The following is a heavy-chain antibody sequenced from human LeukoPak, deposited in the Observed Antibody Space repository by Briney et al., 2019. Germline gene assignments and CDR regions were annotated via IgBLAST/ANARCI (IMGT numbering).Heavy chain of an antibody. Sequence: PSETLSLTCTVSGGSISTYYWSWIRQPPGKGLEWIGYIFYTGSTYYNPSLKSRVTISVDTSKSQFSLKLSSVTAADTAVYYCASSGYSYGYFDYWGQGTLVTVSS. CDR3: ASSGYSYGYFDY. J-gene: IGHJ4*02. D-gene: IGHD5-18*01. V-gene: IGHV4-59*08. CDR1: GGSISTYY. CDR2: IFYTGST.